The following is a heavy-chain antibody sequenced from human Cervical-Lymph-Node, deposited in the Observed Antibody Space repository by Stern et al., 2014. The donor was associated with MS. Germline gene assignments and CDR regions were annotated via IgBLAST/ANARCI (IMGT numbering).Heavy chain of an antibody. CDR2: IIPMFGTA. D-gene: IGHD4-17*01. J-gene: IGHJ6*02. V-gene: IGHV1-69*01. Sequence: QVQLQESGAEVKKPGSSVKVSCKASGGTLSDYGISWVRQAPGQGLEWMGEIIPMFGTANYAQKFQGRVTLTADDSTNTAYMDLSSLTSDDTAVYYCARDGDSSMLGLDVWGQGTTVTVSS. CDR1: GGTLSDYG. CDR3: ARDGDSSMLGLDV.